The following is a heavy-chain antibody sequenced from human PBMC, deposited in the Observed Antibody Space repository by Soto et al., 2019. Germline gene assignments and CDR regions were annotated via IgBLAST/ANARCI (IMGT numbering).Heavy chain of an antibody. V-gene: IGHV4-59*01. D-gene: IGHD2-2*01. J-gene: IGHJ5*02. CDR3: ARVNIVLVPAAIWFDP. CDR2: IYFSGST. Sequence: SETLSLTCTVSGGSISNYYWSWIRQPPGKGLEWIGYIYFSGSTNYNPSLKSRVTLSVDTSKNQFSLKLSSVTAADTAVYYCARVNIVLVPAAIWFDPWGQGTLVTVSS. CDR1: GGSISNYY.